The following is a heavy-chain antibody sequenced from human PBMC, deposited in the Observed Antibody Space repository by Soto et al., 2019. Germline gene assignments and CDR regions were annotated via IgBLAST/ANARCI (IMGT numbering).Heavy chain of an antibody. CDR3: ARDLAYCGGDCYPIDY. CDR1: GYTFTSNG. J-gene: IGHJ4*02. CDR2: ISAYNGNT. D-gene: IGHD2-21*02. V-gene: IGHV1-18*01. Sequence: QVQLVQSGAEVKKPGASVKVSCKASGYTFTSNGITWVRQAPGQGLEWMGWISAYNGNTNYAQKLQGRVTMTTDTSTSTAYMELRSLRSDDTAVYYCARDLAYCGGDCYPIDYWGQGTLVTVSS.